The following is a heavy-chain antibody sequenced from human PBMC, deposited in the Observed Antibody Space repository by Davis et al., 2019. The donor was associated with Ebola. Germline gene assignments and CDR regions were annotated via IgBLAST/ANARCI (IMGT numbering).Heavy chain of an antibody. D-gene: IGHD3-16*01. J-gene: IGHJ5*02. Sequence: GESLKISCKGSGYDFSTYWIAWVRQMPGKGLEWMGIIYPGDSDTRYSPSFQGQVTISVDKSITTAYLLWDSLKASDTAMYYCARQAVLGKYNWFDPWGQGTLVTVSS. CDR2: IYPGDSDT. CDR3: ARQAVLGKYNWFDP. CDR1: GYDFSTYW. V-gene: IGHV5-51*01.